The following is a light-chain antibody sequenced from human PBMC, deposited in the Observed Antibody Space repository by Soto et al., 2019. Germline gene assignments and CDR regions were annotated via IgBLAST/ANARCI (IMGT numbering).Light chain of an antibody. J-gene: IGKJ1*01. CDR2: AAS. CDR1: QSISNY. Sequence: DIQMTQSPSSLSASVEDRVIITCRASQSISNYLDWYQQKPGKAPKLLIFAASSLQSGVPSRFSGSGSGTDFTLTISCLQPEDFATYYCQHYYSYSQTFGEGTKVDIK. V-gene: IGKV1-16*01. CDR3: QHYYSYSQT.